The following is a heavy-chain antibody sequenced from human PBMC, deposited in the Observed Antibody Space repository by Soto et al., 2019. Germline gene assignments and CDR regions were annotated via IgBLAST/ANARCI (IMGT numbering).Heavy chain of an antibody. Sequence: QVQLVQSGAEVKKPGASVKVSGKASGYTFTSYDINWVRQATGKGLEWMGWMNPNSGNTGYSQKFQGRVTMTRNTSLSTAYMELSSLRSEDTAVYFCARERSAAGTGWFDPWGQGTLVTVSS. CDR2: MNPNSGNT. D-gene: IGHD6-13*01. CDR3: ARERSAAGTGWFDP. CDR1: GYTFTSYD. V-gene: IGHV1-8*01. J-gene: IGHJ5*02.